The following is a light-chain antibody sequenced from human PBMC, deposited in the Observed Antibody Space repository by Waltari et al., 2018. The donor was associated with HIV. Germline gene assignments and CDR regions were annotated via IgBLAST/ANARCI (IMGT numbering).Light chain of an antibody. CDR1: SSDVGGYNH. CDR2: DVS. Sequence: QSALTQPASVSGSPGQSITIPCTGTSSDVGGYNHVYCYQQHSGKGPKLIIYDVSNRPSGVSNRFSGSKSGNTASLTISGLQAEDEADYYCCSYTSTSSFVMFGGGTKLTVV. V-gene: IGLV2-14*01. CDR3: CSYTSTSSFVM. J-gene: IGLJ3*02.